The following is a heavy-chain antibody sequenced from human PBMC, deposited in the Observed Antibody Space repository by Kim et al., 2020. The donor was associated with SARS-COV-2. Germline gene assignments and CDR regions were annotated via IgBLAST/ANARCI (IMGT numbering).Heavy chain of an antibody. D-gene: IGHD1-26*01. Sequence: GGSLRLSCAASGFTFSNAWMSWVRQAPGKGLEWVGRIKSKTDGGTTDYAAPVKGRFTISRDDSKNTLYLQMNSLKTEDTAVYYCTTAGSYYLDYYYGMDVWGQGTTGTVSS. CDR3: TTAGSYYLDYYYGMDV. CDR1: GFTFSNAW. V-gene: IGHV3-15*01. CDR2: IKSKTDGGTT. J-gene: IGHJ6*02.